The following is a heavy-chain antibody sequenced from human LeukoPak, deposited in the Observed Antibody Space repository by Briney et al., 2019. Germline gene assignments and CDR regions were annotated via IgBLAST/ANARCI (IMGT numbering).Heavy chain of an antibody. D-gene: IGHD1-26*01. CDR3: AKAKSGSYSPFDF. Sequence: GGSLRLSCTASGFSFSSYAMSWVRQGPGKGLEWVSSLSGSGTSTYYVDSVKGRFTISRDNSWNTLYLQMNSLRAEDTAVYYCAKAKSGSYSPFDFWGQGTLVTVSS. CDR1: GFSFSSYA. V-gene: IGHV3-23*01. CDR2: LSGSGTST. J-gene: IGHJ4*02.